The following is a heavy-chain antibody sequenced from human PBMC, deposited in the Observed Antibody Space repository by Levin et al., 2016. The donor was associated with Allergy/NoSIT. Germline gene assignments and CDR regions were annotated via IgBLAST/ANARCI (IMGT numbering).Heavy chain of an antibody. D-gene: IGHD2-15*01. V-gene: IGHV4-38-2*01. Sequence: SETLSLTCAVSGYSITSGYFWGWIRQPPGKGLEWIGSIDHGGEHLPQPSLKSRVTISVDTSKNQFSLKLRSVTAADTAVYYCARVQYCSGGSCWSNAFDLWAQGTMVTVSS. CDR1: GYSITSGYF. J-gene: IGHJ3*01. CDR2: IDHGGEH. CDR3: ARVQYCSGGSCWSNAFDL.